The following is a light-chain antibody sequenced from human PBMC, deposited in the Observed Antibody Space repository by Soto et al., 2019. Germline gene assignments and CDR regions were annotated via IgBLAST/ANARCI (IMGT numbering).Light chain of an antibody. CDR3: QQLNSYPPH. Sequence: IQLTQSPSFLSASVGDRVTITCWSSQGISSYLAWYQQKPGKAPKLLIYAASTLQSGVPSRFSGSGSGTEFTLTISSLQPEDFATYYCQQLNSYPPHFGQGTRLEIK. J-gene: IGKJ5*01. CDR1: QGISSY. V-gene: IGKV1-9*01. CDR2: AAS.